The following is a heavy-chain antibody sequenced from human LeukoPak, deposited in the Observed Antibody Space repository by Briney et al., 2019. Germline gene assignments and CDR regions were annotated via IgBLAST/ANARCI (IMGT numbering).Heavy chain of an antibody. CDR2: ISGSGDDT. CDR1: GFTFSSYV. J-gene: IGHJ4*02. CDR3: ARVDTRSCTGGGCYRNYFDY. V-gene: IGHV3-23*01. D-gene: IGHD2-15*01. Sequence: GGSLRLSCEASGFTFSSYVMRWVRQAPGKGLEWVSSISGSGDDTYYADSVKGRFTISRDNSKNTLFLQMSSLRAEDSAVYYCARVDTRSCTGGGCYRNYFDYWGQGTLVTVSS.